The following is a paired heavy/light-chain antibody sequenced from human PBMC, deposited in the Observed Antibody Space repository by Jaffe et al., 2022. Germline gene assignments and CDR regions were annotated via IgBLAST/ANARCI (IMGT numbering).Heavy chain of an antibody. J-gene: IGHJ5*02. CDR1: GYIFTKYA. V-gene: IGHV1-3*01. Sequence: QVQLVQSGAEVQKPGASVKVSCKASGYIFTKYAIHWVRQAPGQRFEWMGWINAVNGNTKYSQKFQGRVTITRDTSASTVYMELSSLRSEDTAVYYCARQRVPGATDFDPWGQGTLVTVSS. CDR3: ARQRVPGATDFDP. CDR2: INAVNGNT. D-gene: IGHD1-1*01.
Light chain of an antibody. Sequence: QSVLTQPPSVSGAPGQRVTISCTGSSSNIGAGYDVHWYQQLPGTAPKLLIYGNINRPSGVPDRFSGSKSGTSASLTITGLQAEDEADYYCQSYDSSLTSFYVFGTGTKVTVL. CDR2: GNI. CDR3: QSYDSSLTSFYV. CDR1: SSNIGAGYD. V-gene: IGLV1-40*01. J-gene: IGLJ1*01.